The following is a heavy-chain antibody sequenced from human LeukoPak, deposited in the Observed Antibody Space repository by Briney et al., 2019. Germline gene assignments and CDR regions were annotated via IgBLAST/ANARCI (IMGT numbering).Heavy chain of an antibody. V-gene: IGHV3-53*01. CDR3: ASGSGSYRTPYYYMDV. J-gene: IGHJ6*03. CDR2: IYSGGST. Sequence: PGGSLRLSCVASGFTVSSNYMSWVRQAPRKGLEWVSVIYSGGSTYYADSVKGRFTISRDNSKNTLYLKMNSLRGEDTAVYYCASGSGSYRTPYYYMDVWGTGTTVTVSS. D-gene: IGHD3-10*01. CDR1: GFTVSSNY.